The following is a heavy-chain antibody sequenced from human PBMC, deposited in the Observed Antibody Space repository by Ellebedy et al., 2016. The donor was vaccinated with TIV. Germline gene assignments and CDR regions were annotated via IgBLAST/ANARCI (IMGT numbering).Heavy chain of an antibody. D-gene: IGHD1-14*01. V-gene: IGHV4-39*01. CDR1: GDSIKSYSFY. Sequence: MPSETLSLTCTVSGDSIKSYSFYWGWIRQPPGMGLEWIGSIYYSGSTFYNPSLKSRVTISVDTSKNQFSLRLTSVTAADTAVYYCARHPNRLSLTLDSWGQGTLVSVSS. CDR2: IYYSGST. CDR3: ARHPNRLSLTLDS. J-gene: IGHJ4*02.